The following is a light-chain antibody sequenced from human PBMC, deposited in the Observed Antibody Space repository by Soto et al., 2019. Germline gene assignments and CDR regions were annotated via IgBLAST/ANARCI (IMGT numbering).Light chain of an antibody. CDR3: QQFNSYPLT. CDR1: QGISSA. CDR2: DVS. Sequence: AIQLTQSPSSLSASVGDRVTITCRASQGISSALAWYQQKPGKAPKLLIYDVSSLETGAPSRFSGSGSGTDFTLTISSLKPEEFATYYCQQFNSYPLTFGGGTRVEIK. V-gene: IGKV1-13*02. J-gene: IGKJ4*01.